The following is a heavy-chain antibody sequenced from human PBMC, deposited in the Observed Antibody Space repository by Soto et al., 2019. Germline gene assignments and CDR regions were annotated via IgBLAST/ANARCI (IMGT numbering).Heavy chain of an antibody. D-gene: IGHD2-15*01. V-gene: IGHV3-30*18. CDR1: GFTFSSYG. J-gene: IGHJ6*03. CDR2: ISYDGSNK. Sequence: QVQLVESGGGVVQPGRSLRLSCAASGFTFSSYGMHWVRQAPGKGLEWVAVISYDGSNKYYADSVKGRFTISRDNSKNTLYLQMNSLRAEDTAVYYCAKDRGWWGVIVVVFVWYMDVWGKGTTVTVSS. CDR3: AKDRGWWGVIVVVFVWYMDV.